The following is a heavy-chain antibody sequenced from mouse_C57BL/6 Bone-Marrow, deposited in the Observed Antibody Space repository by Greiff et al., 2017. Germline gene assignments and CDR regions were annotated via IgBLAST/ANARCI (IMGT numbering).Heavy chain of an antibody. Sequence: QVQLQQSGPGLVQPSQSLSITCTVSGFSLPSYGVHWVRQSPGKGLEWLGVIWRGGSTDYNAAFISRLSISKDNSKSQVLFKMNSLQGDDTAIYYCARGSSYYYGSSYGYFDVWGTGTTVTVSS. CDR2: IWRGGST. CDR3: ARGSSYYYGSSYGYFDV. V-gene: IGHV2-2*01. J-gene: IGHJ1*03. D-gene: IGHD1-1*01. CDR1: GFSLPSYG.